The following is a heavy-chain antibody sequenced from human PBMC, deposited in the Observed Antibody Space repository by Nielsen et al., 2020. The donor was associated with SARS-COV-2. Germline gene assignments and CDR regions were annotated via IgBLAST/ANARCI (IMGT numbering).Heavy chain of an antibody. Sequence: SETLSLTCAVYGGSFSGYYWSWIRQPPGKGLEWIGYIYYSGSTNYNPSLKSRVTISVDTSKNQFSLKLSSVTAADTAVYYCASQHFDYYYYGMDVWGQGTTVTVSS. CDR1: GGSFSGYY. V-gene: IGHV4-59*01. J-gene: IGHJ6*02. CDR2: IYYSGST. CDR3: ASQHFDYYYYGMDV. D-gene: IGHD3-3*02.